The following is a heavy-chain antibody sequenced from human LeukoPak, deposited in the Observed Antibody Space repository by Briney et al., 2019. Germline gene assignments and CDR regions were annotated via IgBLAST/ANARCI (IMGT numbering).Heavy chain of an antibody. CDR1: GGSFSGYY. Sequence: SETLSLTCAVYGGSFSGYYWSWIRQPPGKGLEWIGEINHSGSTNYNPSLKSRVTISVDTSKNQFSLKLSSVTAADTAVYYCARDNPRYNWFDPWGQGTLVTVSS. V-gene: IGHV4-34*01. CDR2: INHSGST. J-gene: IGHJ5*02. CDR3: ARDNPRYNWFDP.